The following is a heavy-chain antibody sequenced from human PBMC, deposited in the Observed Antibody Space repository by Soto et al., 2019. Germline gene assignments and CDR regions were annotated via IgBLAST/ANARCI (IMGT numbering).Heavy chain of an antibody. CDR2: IYTSGST. CDR3: ARDSGVWFGEDYGMDV. CDR1: GGSISSYY. J-gene: IGHJ6*02. V-gene: IGHV4-4*07. D-gene: IGHD3-10*01. Sequence: PSETLSLTCTVSGGSISSYYWSWIRQPAGKGLEWIGRIYTSGSTNYNPSLKSRVTMSVDTSKNQFYLKLSPVTAADTAVYYCARDSGVWFGEDYGMDVWGQGTTVTVSS.